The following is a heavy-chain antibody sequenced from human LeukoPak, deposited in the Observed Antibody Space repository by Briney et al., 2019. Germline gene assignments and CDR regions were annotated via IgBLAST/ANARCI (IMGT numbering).Heavy chain of an antibody. J-gene: IGHJ5*02. CDR1: GFTFSDYY. Sequence: PGGSLRLSCAASGFTFSDYYLSWIRQSPGKGLEWISYISSNSPYTTYADSVEGRFTVSRDNAKNSLYLQMNSLRAEDTALYYCAKGRSNTYYDFWSGYYGWFDPWGQGTLVTVSS. V-gene: IGHV3-11*05. CDR2: ISSNSPYT. CDR3: AKGRSNTYYDFWSGYYGWFDP. D-gene: IGHD3-3*01.